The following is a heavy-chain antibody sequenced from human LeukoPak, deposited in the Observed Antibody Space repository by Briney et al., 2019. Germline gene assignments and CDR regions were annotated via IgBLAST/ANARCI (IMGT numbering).Heavy chain of an antibody. CDR3: ARDLSERFLEWLSFFDY. Sequence: SETLSLTCTVSGGSISSSSYYWGWIRQPPGKGLEWIGSIYYSGSTYYNPSLKSRVTISVDTSKNQFSLKLSSVTAADTAVYYCARDLSERFLEWLSFFDYWGQGTLVTVSS. CDR1: GGSISSSSYY. J-gene: IGHJ4*02. V-gene: IGHV4-39*07. CDR2: IYYSGST. D-gene: IGHD3-3*01.